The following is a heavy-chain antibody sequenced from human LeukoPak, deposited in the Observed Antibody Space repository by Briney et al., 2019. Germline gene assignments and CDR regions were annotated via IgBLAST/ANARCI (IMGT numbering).Heavy chain of an antibody. CDR3: AKEVGYDSSGYDDY. D-gene: IGHD3-22*01. J-gene: IGHJ4*02. Sequence: GGSLRLSCAASGFTFSSYAMSWVRQAPGQGLEWVSAISGSGGSTYYADSVKGRFTISRDNSKNTLYLQMNSLRAEDTAVYYCAKEVGYDSSGYDDYWGQGTLVTVSS. V-gene: IGHV3-23*01. CDR2: ISGSGGST. CDR1: GFTFSSYA.